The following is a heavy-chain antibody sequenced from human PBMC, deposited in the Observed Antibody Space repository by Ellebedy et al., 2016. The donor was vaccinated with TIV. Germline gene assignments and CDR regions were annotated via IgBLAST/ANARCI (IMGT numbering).Heavy chain of an antibody. CDR3: ARGGSDFDY. Sequence: GESLKISXAASGFTFSSSWMSWLRQAPGKGLEWVANINQDGSKEDYVESVKGRFIISRDNAKNSLYVLMNSLRAEDTAMYYCARGGSDFDYWGQGTLVIASS. V-gene: IGHV3-7*01. J-gene: IGHJ4*02. CDR1: GFTFSSSW. CDR2: INQDGSKE.